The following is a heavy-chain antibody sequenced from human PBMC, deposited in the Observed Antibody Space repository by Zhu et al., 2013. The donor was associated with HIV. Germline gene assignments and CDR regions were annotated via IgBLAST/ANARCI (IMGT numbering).Heavy chain of an antibody. D-gene: IGHD3-10*01. Sequence: QVQLVQSGAEVRKPGASVKVSCKASGYTFTDYYLHWVRQAPGQGLEWMGWINPNSGATNSAQNFQGRVTMTRDTSSSTAYLDLSSLRSDDTAVYYCAKEDDVTMAGSFWFEPWGQGTRVTVSS. J-gene: IGHJ5*02. CDR2: INPNSGAT. CDR1: GYTFTDYY. V-gene: IGHV1-2*02. CDR3: AKEDDVTMAGSFWFEP.